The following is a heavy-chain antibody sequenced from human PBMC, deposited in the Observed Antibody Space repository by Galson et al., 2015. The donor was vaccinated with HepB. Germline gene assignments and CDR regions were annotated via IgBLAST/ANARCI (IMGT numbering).Heavy chain of an antibody. CDR2: IYPGDSDT. D-gene: IGHD2-15*01. CDR3: ARHRGQCSGGSCYSLRFDP. Sequence: QSGAEVKKPGESLKISCKGSGYSFTSYWIGWVRQMPGKGLEWMGIIYPGDSDTRYSPSFQGQVTISADKSISTAYLQWSSLKASDTAMYYCARHRGQCSGGSCYSLRFDPWGQGTLVTVSS. J-gene: IGHJ5*02. CDR1: GYSFTSYW. V-gene: IGHV5-51*01.